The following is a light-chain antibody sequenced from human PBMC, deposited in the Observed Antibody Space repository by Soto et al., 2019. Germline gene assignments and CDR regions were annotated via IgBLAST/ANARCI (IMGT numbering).Light chain of an antibody. CDR2: DAS. J-gene: IGKJ4*01. CDR3: QQRTSWPPGLT. Sequence: EIVLTQSPATLSLSPGERATLSCRASQSISVFFGWYHQKTGLAPRRLIYDASNRAAGAPARFSGSGSGTDFTLTITSLESEDVAVYYCQQRTSWPPGLTFGGGTRVYIK. CDR1: QSISVF. V-gene: IGKV3-11*01.